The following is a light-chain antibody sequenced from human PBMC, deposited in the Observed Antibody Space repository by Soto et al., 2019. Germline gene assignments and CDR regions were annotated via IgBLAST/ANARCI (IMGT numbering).Light chain of an antibody. CDR1: QGVLYSSNNKNY. CDR2: WAS. CDR3: QQYYSLPLT. V-gene: IGKV4-1*01. J-gene: IGKJ4*01. Sequence: VMTQSPDSLAASLGERATINCKSSQGVLYSSNNKNYLAWYQHKAGQPPKLLIYWASTREYGVPDRFSGSGSGTDFTLTINNLQAEDVAVYYCQQYYSLPLTFGGGTKVEI.